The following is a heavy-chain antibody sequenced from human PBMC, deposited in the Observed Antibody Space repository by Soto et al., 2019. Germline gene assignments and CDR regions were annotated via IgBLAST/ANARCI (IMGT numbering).Heavy chain of an antibody. CDR2: ISGSGGST. CDR1: GFTFSSYA. D-gene: IGHD6-13*01. Sequence: GGSLRLSCAASGFTFSSYAMSWVRQAPGKGLEWVSAISGSGGSTYYADSVKGRFTISRDNSKNTLNLQMNSLRAEDTAVYYCAKDWLSSWYRSPPTRGAFDIWGQGTMVTVSS. J-gene: IGHJ3*02. CDR3: AKDWLSSWYRSPPTRGAFDI. V-gene: IGHV3-23*01.